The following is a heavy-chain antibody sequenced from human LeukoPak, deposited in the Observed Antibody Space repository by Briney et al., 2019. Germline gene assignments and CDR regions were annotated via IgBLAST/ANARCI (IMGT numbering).Heavy chain of an antibody. V-gene: IGHV3-30*18. D-gene: IGHD6-13*01. CDR1: GFTFSSYG. CDR3: AKDFEAGVIAAAGY. CDR2: ILYDGNNE. J-gene: IGHJ4*02. Sequence: GRSLRLSCAASGFTFSSYGMFWVRQAPGKGLEWVAVILYDGNNEYYGDSVKGRFTISRDNSKNTLYLQMNSLRAEDTAVYYCAKDFEAGVIAAAGYWGQGTLVTVSS.